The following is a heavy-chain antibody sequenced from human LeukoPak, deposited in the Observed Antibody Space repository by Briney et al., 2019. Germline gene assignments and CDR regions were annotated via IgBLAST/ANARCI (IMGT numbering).Heavy chain of an antibody. CDR2: ISYDGSNK. V-gene: IGHV3-30*03. D-gene: IGHD3-10*01. Sequence: PGGSLRLSCAASGFTFSSYGMHWVRQAPGKGLEWVAVISYDGSNKYYADSVKGRFTISRDNSKNTLYLQMNSLRVEDTAVYYCARVGGSGSYVSYWGQGTLVTVSS. CDR1: GFTFSSYG. J-gene: IGHJ4*02. CDR3: ARVGGSGSYVSY.